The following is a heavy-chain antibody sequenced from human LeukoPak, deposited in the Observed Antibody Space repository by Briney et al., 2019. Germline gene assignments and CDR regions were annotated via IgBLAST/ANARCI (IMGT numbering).Heavy chain of an antibody. J-gene: IGHJ4*02. D-gene: IGHD4-17*01. CDR1: GFIFDDHG. Sequence: RPGGSLRLSCAASGFIFDDHGMNWVRQAPGKGLEWVAFINWNGGSATYGDSVRGRFTVSRDNAKNSLFLQMNSLRVEDTAFYYCTRDRGPSSATRFDFWGQGILVTVSS. CDR3: TRDRGPSSATRFDF. CDR2: INWNGGSA. V-gene: IGHV3-20*04.